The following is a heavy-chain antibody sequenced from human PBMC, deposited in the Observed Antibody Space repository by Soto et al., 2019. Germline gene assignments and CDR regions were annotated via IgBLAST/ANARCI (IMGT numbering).Heavy chain of an antibody. Sequence: EVQLVESGGGLVQPGGSLRLSCLGSGFSFNIYWMTWVRQAPGKGLEWVANIKQDGSEKYYVDSVKGRFTISRDNAKNSLYLLMSSLRADDTAVYYCTRDWLQCGRYCSTYFVYWGQGTLVTVTS. CDR3: TRDWLQCGRYCSTYFVY. D-gene: IGHD2-2*01. V-gene: IGHV3-7*01. J-gene: IGHJ4*02. CDR1: GFSFNIYW. CDR2: IKQDGSEK.